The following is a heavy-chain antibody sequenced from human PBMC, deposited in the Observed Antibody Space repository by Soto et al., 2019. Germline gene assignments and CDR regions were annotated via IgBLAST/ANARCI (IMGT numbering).Heavy chain of an antibody. J-gene: IGHJ5*02. D-gene: IGHD3-9*01. CDR2: MNPNSGNT. CDR1: GCTFTSYD. CDR3: ARGPDTALTDTDNWFDP. V-gene: IGHV1-8*01. Sequence: WASVKVSCKASGCTFTSYDINWVRQATGQGLEWMGWMNPNSGNTGYAQKFQGRVTMTRNTSISTAYMELSSLRSEDTAVYYCARGPDTALTDTDNWFDPWGQGTLVTVSS.